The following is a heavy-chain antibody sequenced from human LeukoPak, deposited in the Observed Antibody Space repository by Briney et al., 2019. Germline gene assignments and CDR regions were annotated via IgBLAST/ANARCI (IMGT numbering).Heavy chain of an antibody. CDR3: ARDREGYCSGGSCGGYYFDY. V-gene: IGHV3-21*01. CDR1: GFTFSSYS. CDR2: ISNIDSYI. D-gene: IGHD2-15*01. Sequence: PGGSLRLSCAASGFTFSSYSMNWVRQAPGKGQEWVSSISNIDSYIYHADSVKGRFTISSDNAKNSLYLQMNSLRAEDTAVYYCARDREGYCSGGSCGGYYFDYWGQGALVTVSS. J-gene: IGHJ4*02.